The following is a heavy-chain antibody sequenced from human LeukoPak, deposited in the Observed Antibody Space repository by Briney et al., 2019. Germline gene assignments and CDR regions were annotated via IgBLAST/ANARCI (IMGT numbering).Heavy chain of an antibody. D-gene: IGHD6-19*01. J-gene: IGHJ6*02. CDR3: ARDPSGRGMDV. Sequence: GGSLRLSCAASGFTFSSYDMQWVRQVIGKGLEWVSAIGIAGDTHYSGSVKGRFTISRENAKNSLYLQMNSLRAGDTAVYYCARDPSGRGMDVWGQGTTVTVSS. V-gene: IGHV3-13*01. CDR2: IGIAGDT. CDR1: GFTFSSYD.